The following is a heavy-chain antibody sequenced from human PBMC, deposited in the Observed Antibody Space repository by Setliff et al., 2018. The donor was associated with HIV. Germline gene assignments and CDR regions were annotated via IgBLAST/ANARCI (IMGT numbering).Heavy chain of an antibody. V-gene: IGHV4-31*03. J-gene: IGHJ4*02. CDR1: GGSISSGGHY. CDR2: ISNSGST. D-gene: IGHD3-10*01. CDR3: ARVPSGLWFGKWGN. Sequence: SETLSLTCSVSGGSISSGGHYWNWIRQHPGRGLEWIGYISNSGSTYYNPSLKGRLTISVDPSKNHFSLNLTSVTAAGTAVYYCARVPSGLWFGKWGNWGQGTLVTVSS.